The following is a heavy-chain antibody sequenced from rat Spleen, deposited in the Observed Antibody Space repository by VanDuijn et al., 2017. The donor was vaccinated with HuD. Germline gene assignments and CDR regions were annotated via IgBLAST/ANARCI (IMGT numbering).Heavy chain of an antibody. CDR1: GFSLTSNG. D-gene: IGHD1-10*01. Sequence: QVQLKESGPGLVQPSQTLSLTCTVSGFSLTSNGVSWVRQPPGKGLEWIAAISSGGSTYYNSALKSRLSISRDTSMSQVFLKMNSLQTEDTAIYFCTRGTTTFAYWGQGTLVTVSS. J-gene: IGHJ3*01. CDR3: TRGTTTFAY. CDR2: ISSGGST. V-gene: IGHV2S12*01.